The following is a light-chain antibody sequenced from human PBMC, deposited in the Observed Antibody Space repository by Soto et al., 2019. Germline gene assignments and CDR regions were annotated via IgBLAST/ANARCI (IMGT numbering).Light chain of an antibody. J-gene: IGKJ2*01. CDR1: QSVSSSY. V-gene: IGKV3-20*01. CDR3: QQYGSSPPYT. CDR2: GAS. Sequence: EIVLTQSPGTLSLSPGERATLSCRASQSVSSSYLAWYQQKPGQAPRLLIYGASSRATGIPDRFSGSGSGTDFSLTIRRLEPENFAVYYCQQYGSSPPYTFGQGTKLESK.